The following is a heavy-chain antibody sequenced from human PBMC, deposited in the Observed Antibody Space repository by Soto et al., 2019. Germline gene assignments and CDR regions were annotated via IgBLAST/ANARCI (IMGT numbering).Heavy chain of an antibody. CDR1: GGSISSGGYY. Sequence: SETLSLTCTVSGGSISSGGYYRSWIRQHPGKGLEWIGYIYYSGSTYYNPSLKSRVTISVDTSKNQFSLKLSSVTAADTAVYYCARDLNCSGGSCYYFDYWGQGTLVTVSS. CDR2: IYYSGST. V-gene: IGHV4-31*03. CDR3: ARDLNCSGGSCYYFDY. J-gene: IGHJ4*02. D-gene: IGHD2-15*01.